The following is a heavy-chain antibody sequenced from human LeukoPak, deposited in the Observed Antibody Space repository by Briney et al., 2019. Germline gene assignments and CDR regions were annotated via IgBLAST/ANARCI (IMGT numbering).Heavy chain of an antibody. Sequence: SETLSLTCTVPGGSISSDYWQWIRQPPGKGLEWVGYIYNSGSNHYNSSLKSRVTISIDTSKNQFSLKLASVTAADTAVYYCATRGYWGQGTLVAVSS. D-gene: IGHD3-10*01. CDR3: ATRGY. CDR1: GGSISSDY. CDR2: IYNSGSN. J-gene: IGHJ4*02. V-gene: IGHV4-59*08.